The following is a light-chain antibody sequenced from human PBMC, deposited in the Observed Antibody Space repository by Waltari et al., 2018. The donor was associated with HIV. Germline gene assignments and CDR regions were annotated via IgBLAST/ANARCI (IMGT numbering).Light chain of an antibody. J-gene: IGKJ2*01. CDR2: GAS. CDR1: QSVSSGY. Sequence: EIVLTQSPGTLSLSPGERATLSCRASQSVSSGYLAWYQQKPGQAPRVLIYGASSRATGIPDRFSGSGSGTDFTLTISRLESEDFAVYYCQQYGNSPPYTFGQGTKLEIK. V-gene: IGKV3-20*01. CDR3: QQYGNSPPYT.